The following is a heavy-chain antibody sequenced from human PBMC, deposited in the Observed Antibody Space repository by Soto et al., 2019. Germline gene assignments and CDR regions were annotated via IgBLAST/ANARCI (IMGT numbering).Heavy chain of an antibody. Sequence: ASVKVSCKASGYTFTRSGISWVRQAPGQGLEWMGWISTYNGDTNYAQTFQGRVTMTTDTSTSTVHMEVRSLRSDDTAVYYCAREGVAPYYYYGMDVWGQGTPVTVAS. V-gene: IGHV1-18*01. CDR1: GYTFTRSG. CDR2: ISTYNGDT. CDR3: AREGVAPYYYYGMDV. D-gene: IGHD5-12*01. J-gene: IGHJ6*02.